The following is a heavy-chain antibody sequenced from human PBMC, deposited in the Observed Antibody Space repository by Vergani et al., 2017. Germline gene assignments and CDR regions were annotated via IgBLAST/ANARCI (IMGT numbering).Heavy chain of an antibody. V-gene: IGHV3-30*02. CDR1: GFIFRSYG. D-gene: IGHD6-6*01. CDR3: ARVGMGSSSSSYYYYYMDV. J-gene: IGHJ6*03. CDR2: IRYDGSNK. Sequence: QVQLVESGGGVVQSGGSLRLSCAASGFIFRSYGMHWVRQAPGKGLEWVAFIRYDGSNKYYADSVKGRITISRDNSKNTLYLQMNSLRAEDTAVYYCARVGMGSSSSSYYYYYMDVWGKGTTVTVSS.